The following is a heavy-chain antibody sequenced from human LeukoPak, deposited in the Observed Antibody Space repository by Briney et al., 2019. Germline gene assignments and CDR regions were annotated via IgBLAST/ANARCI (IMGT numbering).Heavy chain of an antibody. Sequence: PGGSLRLSCAASGFTFSSYAMHWVRQAPGKGLEWVAVRSYDGSNKYYADSVKGRFTISRDNSKNTLYLQMNSLRAEDTAVYYCAGEYYYDSSGWYWGQGTLVTVSS. CDR2: RSYDGSNK. V-gene: IGHV3-30-3*01. CDR3: AGEYYYDSSGWY. D-gene: IGHD3-22*01. CDR1: GFTFSSYA. J-gene: IGHJ4*02.